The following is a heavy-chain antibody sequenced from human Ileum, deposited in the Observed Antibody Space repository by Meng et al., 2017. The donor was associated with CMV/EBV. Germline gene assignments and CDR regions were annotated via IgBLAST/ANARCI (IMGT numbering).Heavy chain of an antibody. Sequence: GESLKISCAASGFTFSRSWMTWVRQAPGKGLEWVANIKTDGSDKYFVDSVKGRFTISRDNAKNSLFLQMNSLRVEDTAVYYCARDWGIGGLPIDQWGQGTLVTVSS. CDR1: GFTFSRSW. V-gene: IGHV3-7*01. D-gene: IGHD3-16*01. CDR3: ARDWGIGGLPIDQ. CDR2: IKTDGSDK. J-gene: IGHJ4*02.